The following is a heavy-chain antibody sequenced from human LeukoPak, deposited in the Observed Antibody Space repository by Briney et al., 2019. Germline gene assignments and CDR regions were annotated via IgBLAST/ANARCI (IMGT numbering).Heavy chain of an antibody. J-gene: IGHJ4*02. CDR1: GYTFISYK. V-gene: IGHV1-46*01. Sequence: ASVKVSCKASGYTFISYKMHWVRQAPGQGREWMGIINPSSGSTRNAQKFQGRVTMTRDTSTSTVYMELSSLRSEDTAVYYCAKDGGRYSADYWGQGTLVTVSS. CDR3: AKDGGRYSADY. D-gene: IGHD6-19*01. CDR2: INPSSGST.